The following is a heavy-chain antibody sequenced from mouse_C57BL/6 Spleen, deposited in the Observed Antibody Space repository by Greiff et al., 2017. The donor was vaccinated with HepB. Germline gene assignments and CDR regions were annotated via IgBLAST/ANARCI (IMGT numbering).Heavy chain of an antibody. J-gene: IGHJ4*01. CDR1: GYTFTDYY. V-gene: IGHV1-26*01. D-gene: IGHD1-1*01. CDR2: INPNNGGT. CDR3: ARYTTVVRYAMDY. Sequence: EVQLQQSGPELVKPGASVKISCKASGYTFTDYYMNWVKQSHGKSLEWIGDINPNNGGTSYNQKFKGKATLTVDTSSSTAYMELSSLTSEDSAVYYCARYTTVVRYAMDYWGQGTSVTVSS.